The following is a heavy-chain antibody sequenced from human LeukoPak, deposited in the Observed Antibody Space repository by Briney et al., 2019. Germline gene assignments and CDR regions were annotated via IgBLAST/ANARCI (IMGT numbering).Heavy chain of an antibody. V-gene: IGHV3-30*07. J-gene: IGHJ3*02. CDR3: ARDRVTNDAFDI. CDR1: GFTFSSYA. D-gene: IGHD1-26*01. Sequence: GGSLRLSCAASGFTFSSYAIHWVRQAPGKGLEWVTVISNDGSKKSYADSVKGRFIISRDNSKNTLYLQMNSLRAEDTAVYYCARDRVTNDAFDIWGQGTMVTVSS. CDR2: ISNDGSKK.